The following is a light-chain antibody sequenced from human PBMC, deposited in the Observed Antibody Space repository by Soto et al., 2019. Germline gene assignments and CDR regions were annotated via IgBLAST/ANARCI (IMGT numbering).Light chain of an antibody. J-gene: IGLJ2*01. CDR1: SSNIGKNY. CDR2: DSN. CDR3: GTCYSNLGAVV. V-gene: IGLV1-51*01. Sequence: QAVLTQPPSVSAAPGQKVTISCSGSSSNIGKNYVSWYQQLPGTAPKLLIYDSNKRPSGIPDRFSGCKSGTSATLGITGLQTGDDADYYCGTCYSNLGAVVFGGGTKLTVL.